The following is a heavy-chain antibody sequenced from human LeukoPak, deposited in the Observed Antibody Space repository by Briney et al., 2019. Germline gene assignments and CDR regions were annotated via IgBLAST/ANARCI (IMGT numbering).Heavy chain of an antibody. V-gene: IGHV1-69*13. CDR2: VIPIFGTA. D-gene: IGHD1-26*01. CDR1: GGTFSSYA. Sequence: SVKVSCKASGGTFSSYAISWVRQAPGQGLEWMGGVIPIFGTANYAQKFQGRVTITADESTSTAYMELSSLRSEDTAVYYCARDSGSYFTAFDYWGQGTLVTVSS. J-gene: IGHJ4*02. CDR3: ARDSGSYFTAFDY.